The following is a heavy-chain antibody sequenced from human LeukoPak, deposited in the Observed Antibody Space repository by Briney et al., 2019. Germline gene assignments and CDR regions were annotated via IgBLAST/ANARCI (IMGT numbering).Heavy chain of an antibody. J-gene: IGHJ4*02. CDR1: GFTFSSYS. Sequence: GGSLRLSCAASGFTFSSYSMNWVRQTPGKGLEWVSHISSSGTTISYADSVKGRFTMSRDNAKNSLDLQMNSLRVEDTAVYYCARDLGTTVTTYLDYWGQGTLVTVSS. V-gene: IGHV3-48*01. D-gene: IGHD4-17*01. CDR2: ISSSGTTI. CDR3: ARDLGTTVTTYLDY.